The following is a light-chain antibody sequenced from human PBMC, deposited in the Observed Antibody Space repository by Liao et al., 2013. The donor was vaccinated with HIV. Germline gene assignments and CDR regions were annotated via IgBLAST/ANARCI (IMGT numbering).Light chain of an antibody. CDR3: QVWDSSSDHPDGV. CDR1: KLGDKY. CDR2: QDS. J-gene: IGLJ1*01. V-gene: IGLV3-1*01. Sequence: SYELTQPPSVSVSPGQTASITCSGDKLGDKYACWYQQKPGQSPVLVIYQDSKRPSGIPERFSGSNSGNTATLTISGTQAMDEADYYCQVWDSSSDHPDGVFGTGTKVTVL.